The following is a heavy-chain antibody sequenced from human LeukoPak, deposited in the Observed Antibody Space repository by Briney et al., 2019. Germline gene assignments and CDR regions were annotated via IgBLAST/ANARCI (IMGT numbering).Heavy chain of an antibody. CDR1: GFTFSDYY. CDR2: ISSSGSNI. V-gene: IGHV3-11*04. Sequence: GGSLRLSCAASGFTFSDYYMSWIRQAPGKGLEWVSYISSSGSNIYSADSVKGRFTISRDNGTNSIYLQMNSLRAEDTAVYYCARGIDTSGWYDFDYWGQGTLVTVSS. CDR3: ARGIDTSGWYDFDY. J-gene: IGHJ4*02. D-gene: IGHD6-19*01.